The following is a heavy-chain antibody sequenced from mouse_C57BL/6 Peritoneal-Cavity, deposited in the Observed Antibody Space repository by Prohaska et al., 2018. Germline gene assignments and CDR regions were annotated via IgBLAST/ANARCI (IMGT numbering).Heavy chain of an antibody. J-gene: IGHJ1*03. CDR3: AGDSNGYWYFDV. D-gene: IGHD1-1*02. CDR2: ITHSGET. CDR1: GFPITSGYY. V-gene: IGHV12-3*01. Sequence: QMQLQESGPGLVKPSQSLFLTCSITGFPITSGYYWIWIRQSPGKPLEWMGYITHSGETFYNPSLQSPISITRETSKNQFFLQLISVTTEYTAMYYCAGDSNGYWYFDVWGTGTTVTVSS.